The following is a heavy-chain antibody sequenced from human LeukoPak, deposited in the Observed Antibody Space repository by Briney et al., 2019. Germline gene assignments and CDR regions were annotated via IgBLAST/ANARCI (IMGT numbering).Heavy chain of an antibody. V-gene: IGHV3-66*01. D-gene: IGHD1-26*01. CDR1: ALSVSSNY. Sequence: GGSLRLSWAPSALSVSSNYMSWVRHPPREGREWDLVIYSGGSTYYADSVKGRFTISRDNSKNTLYLQMNSLRAEDTAVYYCARVGGSYYGDFDYWGQGALVTVSS. J-gene: IGHJ4*02. CDR2: IYSGGST. CDR3: ARVGGSYYGDFDY.